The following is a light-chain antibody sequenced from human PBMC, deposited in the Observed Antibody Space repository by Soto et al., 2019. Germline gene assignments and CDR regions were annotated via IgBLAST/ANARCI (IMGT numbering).Light chain of an antibody. Sequence: DIQMTQSPSMLSASVGDRVTIACRASQSIRRWLAWYQQKPGKAPKLLIFDASTLESGVPSRFSGRGSETEFTLTISSLQPDDFATYYCQQYNSYSPLTFGGGTKVDIK. CDR1: QSIRRW. CDR3: QQYNSYSPLT. CDR2: DAS. J-gene: IGKJ4*01. V-gene: IGKV1-5*01.